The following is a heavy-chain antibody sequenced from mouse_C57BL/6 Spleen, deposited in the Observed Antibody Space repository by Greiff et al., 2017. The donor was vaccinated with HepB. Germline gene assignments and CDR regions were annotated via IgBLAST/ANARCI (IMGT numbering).Heavy chain of an antibody. CDR3: AREEVYQGAMDY. CDR2: IYPRSGNT. V-gene: IGHV1-81*01. D-gene: IGHD1-1*01. CDR1: GYTFTSYG. J-gene: IGHJ4*01. Sequence: VQLVESGAELARPGASVKLSCKASGYTFTSYGISWVKQRTGQGLEWIGEIYPRSGNTYYNEKFKGKATLTADKSSSTAYMELRSLTSEDPAVYFCAREEVYQGAMDYWGQGTSVTVSS.